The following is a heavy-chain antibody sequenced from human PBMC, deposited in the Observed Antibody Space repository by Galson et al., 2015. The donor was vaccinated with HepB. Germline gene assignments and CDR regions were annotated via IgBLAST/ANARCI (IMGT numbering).Heavy chain of an antibody. CDR1: GYSFTSYW. J-gene: IGHJ6*02. CDR3: ARGQEYSGMLVVPTYYYYGMDV. Sequence: QSGAEVKKPGESLKISCKGSGYSFTSYWIGWVRQMPGKGLEWMGIIYPGDSDTRYSPSFQGQVTISADKSISTAYLQWSSLKASDTAMYYCARGQEYSGMLVVPTYYYYGMDVWGQGTTVTVSS. CDR2: IYPGDSDT. V-gene: IGHV5-51*01. D-gene: IGHD2-2*01.